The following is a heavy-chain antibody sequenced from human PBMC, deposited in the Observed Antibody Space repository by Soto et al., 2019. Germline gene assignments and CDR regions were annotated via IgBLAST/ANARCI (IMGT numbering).Heavy chain of an antibody. Sequence: GGSLRLSCAASGFTFSSYAMSWVRQAPGKGLEWVSAISGSGGSTYYADSVKGRFTISRDNSKNTLYLQMNSLRAEDTAVYYCAKDTFEGGVVAATVGYWGQGTLVTVSS. CDR2: ISGSGGST. J-gene: IGHJ4*02. V-gene: IGHV3-23*01. CDR1: GFTFSSYA. CDR3: AKDTFEGGVVAATVGY. D-gene: IGHD2-15*01.